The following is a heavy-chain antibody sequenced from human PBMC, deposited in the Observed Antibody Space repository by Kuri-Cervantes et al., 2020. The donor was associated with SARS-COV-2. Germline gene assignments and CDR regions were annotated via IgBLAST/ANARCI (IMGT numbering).Heavy chain of an antibody. Sequence: ASVKVSCKVSGYTLTELSMHWVRQAPGKGLEWMGGFDPEDGETIYAQKFQGRATITADESTSTAYMELSSLRSEDTAVYYCARAVGVTMFGVVTAGMDVWGQGTTVTVSS. J-gene: IGHJ6*02. D-gene: IGHD3-3*01. CDR1: GYTLTELS. CDR3: ARAVGVTMFGVVTAGMDV. CDR2: FDPEDGET. V-gene: IGHV1-24*01.